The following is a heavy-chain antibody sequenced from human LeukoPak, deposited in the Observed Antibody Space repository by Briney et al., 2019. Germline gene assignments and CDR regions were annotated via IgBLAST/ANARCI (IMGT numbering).Heavy chain of an antibody. CDR3: ARIPIPYSSGWYNWFDP. D-gene: IGHD6-19*01. J-gene: IGHJ5*02. CDR1: GFTFSSYA. Sequence: GGSLRLSCAASGFTFSSYAMHGVRQAPGKGLEWVAVISYDGSNKYYAASVKGRFTIPRDNSKNTRYLQMNSLRAEGTAVYYCARIPIPYSSGWYNWFDPWGEGALVTVSS. CDR2: ISYDGSNK. V-gene: IGHV3-30*04.